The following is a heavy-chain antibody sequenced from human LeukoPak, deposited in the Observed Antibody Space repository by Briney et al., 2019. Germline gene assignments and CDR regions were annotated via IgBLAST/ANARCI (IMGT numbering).Heavy chain of an antibody. D-gene: IGHD1-1*01. Sequence: SETPSLTCTVSGGSISSGGYYWSWIRQHPGKGLEWIGYIYYSGSTYYNPSLKSRVTISVDTSKNQFSLKLGSVTAADTAVYYCARIWSGQGGGNWFDPWGQGTLVTVSS. CDR2: IYYSGST. V-gene: IGHV4-31*03. CDR3: ARIWSGQGGGNWFDP. CDR1: GGSISSGGYY. J-gene: IGHJ5*02.